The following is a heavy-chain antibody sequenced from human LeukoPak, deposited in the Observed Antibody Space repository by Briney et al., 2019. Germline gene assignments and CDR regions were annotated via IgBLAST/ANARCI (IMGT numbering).Heavy chain of an antibody. Sequence: ASVKVSCKASGGTFSSYAISWVRQAPGQGLEWMGGIIPIFGTANYAQKFQGRVTITADESTSTAYMELSSLRSEDTAVYYCAADGAPSYYYGMDVWGKGTTVTVSS. V-gene: IGHV1-69*01. CDR1: GGTFSSYA. J-gene: IGHJ6*04. D-gene: IGHD3-10*01. CDR3: AADGAPSYYYGMDV. CDR2: IIPIFGTA.